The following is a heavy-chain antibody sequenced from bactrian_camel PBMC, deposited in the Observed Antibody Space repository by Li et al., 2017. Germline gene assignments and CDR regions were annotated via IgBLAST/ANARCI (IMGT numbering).Heavy chain of an antibody. CDR2: INSGGGKS. D-gene: IGHD3*01. V-gene: IGHV3S40*01. Sequence: VQLVESGGGLVQPGESLRLSCAASGFTASKFEMNWVRQAPGKWLEWVSSINSGGGKSFYADSVKGRFTISRDNAKNTMYLQIVSLKTEDSGVYYCATGGTLPGLWGQGTQVTVS. CDR3: ATGGTLPGL. CDR1: GFTASKFE. J-gene: IGHJ4*01.